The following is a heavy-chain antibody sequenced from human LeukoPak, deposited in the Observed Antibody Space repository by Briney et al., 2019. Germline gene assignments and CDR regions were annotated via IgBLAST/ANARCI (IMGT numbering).Heavy chain of an antibody. V-gene: IGHV1-24*01. D-gene: IGHD3-3*01. CDR2: FDPEDGET. CDR3: ATDGRLFGFFDY. J-gene: IGHJ4*02. CDR1: GYTLTELS. Sequence: ASVKVSCKVSGYTLTELSMHWVRQAPGKGLEWMGGFDPEDGETIYAQKFQGRVTMTEDTSTDTAYMELSSLRSEDTAVYYRATDGRLFGFFDYWGQGTLVTVSS.